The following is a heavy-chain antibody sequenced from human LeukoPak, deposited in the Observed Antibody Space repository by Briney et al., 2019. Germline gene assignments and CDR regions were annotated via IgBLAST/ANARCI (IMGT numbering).Heavy chain of an antibody. CDR1: NGTIRTLY. V-gene: IGHV4-59*11. D-gene: IGHD2/OR15-2a*01. J-gene: IGHJ4*02. CDR3: AGGNHHTTGPYYFDY. CDR2: FYYTGST. Sequence: SETLSLTCTVSNGTIRTLYWSWIRQTPGKGLEWIGYFYYTGSTNYNPSLKSRVIMSLDTSESQFSLNLSSVTAADTAVYYCAGGNHHTTGPYYFDYWGPGTLVTVSS.